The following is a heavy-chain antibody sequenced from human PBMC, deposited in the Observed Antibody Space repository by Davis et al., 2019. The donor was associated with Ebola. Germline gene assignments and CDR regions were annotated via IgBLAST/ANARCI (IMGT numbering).Heavy chain of an antibody. CDR3: ARGPLPAATFYYYYGMDV. Sequence: SETLSLTCAVSGGSISGYFWTWIRQPPGKGLEWIGDIYYTGSTNYNPSLKSRVTISIDTSKKQFSLKLSSVTAADTAVYYCARGPLPAATFYYYYGMDVWGQGTTVTVSS. CDR2: IYYTGST. CDR1: GGSISGYF. J-gene: IGHJ6*02. D-gene: IGHD2-2*01. V-gene: IGHV4-59*01.